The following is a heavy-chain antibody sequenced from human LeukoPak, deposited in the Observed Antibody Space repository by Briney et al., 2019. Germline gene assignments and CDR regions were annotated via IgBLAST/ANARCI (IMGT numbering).Heavy chain of an antibody. D-gene: IGHD1-26*01. CDR1: GGTFSSYA. CDR3: ARFYTVGATTLRWFDP. CDR2: IIPIFGTA. J-gene: IGHJ5*02. V-gene: IGHV1-69*01. Sequence: GSSVKVSCKASGGTFSSYAISWVRQAPGQGLEWMGGIIPIFGTANYAQKFQGRVTITADESTSTAYMELSSLRSEDTAVYYCARFYTVGATTLRWFDPWGQGTLVTVSS.